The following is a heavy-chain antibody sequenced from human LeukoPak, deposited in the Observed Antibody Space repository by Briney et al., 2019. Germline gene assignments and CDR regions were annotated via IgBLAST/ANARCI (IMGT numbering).Heavy chain of an antibody. V-gene: IGHV4-34*01. J-gene: IGHJ6*03. CDR2: INHSGST. Sequence: SETLSLTCAVYGGSFSAYYWSWIRQPPGKGLEWIGEINHSGSTNYNPSLKSRVTISVDTSKDQFSLKLTSVTAADTAVYYCARGPHLVRHYMDVWGKGTTVIVSS. CDR3: ARGPHLVRHYMDV. CDR1: GGSFSAYY. D-gene: IGHD2-2*01.